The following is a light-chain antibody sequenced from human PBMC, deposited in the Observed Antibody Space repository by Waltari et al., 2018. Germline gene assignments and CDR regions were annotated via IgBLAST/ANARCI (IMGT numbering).Light chain of an antibody. CDR2: KVS. CDR1: QSLVHSDGNTY. CDR3: QHYNNYSPWT. Sequence: DVVMTQSPLSLPVTLGQPASISCRSSQSLVHSDGNTYLYWFQQRPGQSPRRLIYKVSNRDGGVPDRFSGSGSGTEFTLTITSLQPDDFATYFCQHYNNYSPWTFGQGTKVEVK. J-gene: IGKJ1*01. V-gene: IGKV2-30*02.